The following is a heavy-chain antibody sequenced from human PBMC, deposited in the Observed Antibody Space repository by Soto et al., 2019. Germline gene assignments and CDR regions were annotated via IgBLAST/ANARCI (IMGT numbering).Heavy chain of an antibody. CDR3: ATGSRGYFTHIDY. CDR1: GDSISSGGSS. V-gene: IGHV4-30-2*01. Sequence: QLQLLESGSGLVEPSETLSLSCAVSGDSISSGGSSWSWIRQPPGKGLEWIGYLYHTGTTYYNPSLKSRVTISGDRSKNQFSLRLSSVTAADTAVYYCATGSRGYFTHIDYWARGTPVTVSS. J-gene: IGHJ4*01. CDR2: LYHTGTT. D-gene: IGHD3-22*01.